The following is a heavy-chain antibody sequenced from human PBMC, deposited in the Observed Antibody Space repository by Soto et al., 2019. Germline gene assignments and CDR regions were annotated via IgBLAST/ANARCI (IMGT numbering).Heavy chain of an antibody. J-gene: IGHJ4*02. V-gene: IGHV3-48*03. D-gene: IGHD1-26*01. CDR3: ARDESGSYLTSNY. CDR2: ICSSGSTI. Sequence: GGSLRLSCAASGFTFSSYEMNWVRQAPGKGLEWVSYICSSGSTIYYADSVKGRFTISRDNAKNSLYLQMNSLRAEDTAVYHCARDESGSYLTSNYWGQGTLVTVSS. CDR1: GFTFSSYE.